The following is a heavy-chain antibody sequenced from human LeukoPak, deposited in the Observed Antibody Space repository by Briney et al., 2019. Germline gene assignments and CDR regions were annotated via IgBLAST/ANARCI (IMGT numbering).Heavy chain of an antibody. CDR2: INPKSGAT. Sequence: ASVKVSCKASGYTFTDDYVHWVRQAPGQGLQWMGWINPKSGATNYAQSFQGRVALTTDTSISTAFMELSNLRPDDTAIYFCARSVTYNWFDPWGQGTRVTVSS. V-gene: IGHV1-2*02. D-gene: IGHD2-21*02. CDR3: ARSVTYNWFDP. CDR1: GYTFTDDY. J-gene: IGHJ5*02.